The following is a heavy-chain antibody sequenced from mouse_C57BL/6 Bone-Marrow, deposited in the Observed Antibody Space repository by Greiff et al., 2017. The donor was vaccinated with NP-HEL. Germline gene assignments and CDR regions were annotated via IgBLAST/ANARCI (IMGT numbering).Heavy chain of an antibody. CDR2: IYPRSGST. V-gene: IGHV1-81*01. J-gene: IGHJ4*01. D-gene: IGHD2-5*01. CDR1: GYTFTSYG. Sequence: QVQLQQSGAELARPGASVKLSCKASGYTFTSYGISWVKQRPGQGLEWIGEIYPRSGSTYYNEKFKGKATMTADKSSSTAYMQLRSLTSEDSAVYFCARKGDYYSTLMDYWGQGTSVTVSS. CDR3: ARKGDYYSTLMDY.